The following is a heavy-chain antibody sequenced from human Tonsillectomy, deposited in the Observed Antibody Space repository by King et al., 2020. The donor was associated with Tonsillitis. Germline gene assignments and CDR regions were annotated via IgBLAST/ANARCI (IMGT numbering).Heavy chain of an antibody. CDR1: GYTFTDYY. V-gene: IGHV1-2*02. D-gene: IGHD2-15*01. Sequence: QLVQSGAEVAKPGASVKVSCKASGYTFTDYYMHWVRQAPGQGLEWMGWIKPNTGGTNYAQKFQGRVTMTRDTSISTAYMELSRLRSDDTAVYYCARGLYCSGCSCYYFDYWGQGTLVTVSS. CDR2: IKPNTGGT. CDR3: ARGLYCSGCSCYYFDY. J-gene: IGHJ4*02.